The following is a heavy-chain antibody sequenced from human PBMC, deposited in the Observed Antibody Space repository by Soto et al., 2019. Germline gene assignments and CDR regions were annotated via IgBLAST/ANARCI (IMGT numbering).Heavy chain of an antibody. D-gene: IGHD5-18*01. V-gene: IGHV4-34*01. CDR3: ARLVRVKGYSYGYGLYPV. CDR2: IKHSGST. J-gene: IGHJ6*02. CDR1: GGSFSGYH. Sequence: SETLSLTCAVYGGSFSGYHWSWIRQPLGKGLEWIGEIKHSGSTNYNPSLKSRVTISVDTSKNQFSLKLSSVTAADTAVYYCARLVRVKGYSYGYGLYPVWGQGTTVTVSS.